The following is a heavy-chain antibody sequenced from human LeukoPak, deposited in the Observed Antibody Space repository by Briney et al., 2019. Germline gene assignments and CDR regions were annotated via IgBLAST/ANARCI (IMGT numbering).Heavy chain of an antibody. J-gene: IGHJ6*02. CDR1: GGSISSYY. CDR2: IYYSGST. D-gene: IGHD3-10*02. V-gene: IGHV4-59*08. CDR3: ARHVLIYGMDV. Sequence: SETLSLTCTVSGGSISSYYWSWIRQPPGKGLEWIGCIYYSGSTNYNPSLKSRVTISVDTSKNQFSLKLSSVTAADTAVYYCARHVLIYGMDVWGQGTTVTVSS.